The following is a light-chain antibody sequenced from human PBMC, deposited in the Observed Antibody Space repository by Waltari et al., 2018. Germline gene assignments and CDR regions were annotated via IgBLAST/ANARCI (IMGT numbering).Light chain of an antibody. CDR1: QSLVRPDGNTY. V-gene: IGKV2-24*01. CDR3: MQGTQRYT. Sequence: DVLMTKTTLSSSVPLGHPPPISCTPSQSLVRPDGNTYRSWLQQRPGQPPRVLIYKISKRLSGVPDRFNGSGAGTDVTLKISRVEAEDVGIYYCMQGTQRYTFGQGTKLEI. J-gene: IGKJ2*01. CDR2: KIS.